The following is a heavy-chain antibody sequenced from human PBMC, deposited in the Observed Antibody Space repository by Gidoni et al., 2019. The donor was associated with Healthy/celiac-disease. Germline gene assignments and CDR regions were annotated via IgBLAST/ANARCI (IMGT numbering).Heavy chain of an antibody. V-gene: IGHV3-30*18. CDR2: ISYDGSNK. CDR1: GFTFSSYG. J-gene: IGHJ4*02. Sequence: QVQLVESGGGVVQPGRSLRLSCAASGFTFSSYGMHWVRQAPGKGLEWVAVISYDGSNKYYADSVKGRFTISRDNSKNTLCLQMNSLRAEDTAVYYCAKGFSDGYNYGGSYWGQGTLVTVSS. D-gene: IGHD5-12*01. CDR3: AKGFSDGYNYGGSY.